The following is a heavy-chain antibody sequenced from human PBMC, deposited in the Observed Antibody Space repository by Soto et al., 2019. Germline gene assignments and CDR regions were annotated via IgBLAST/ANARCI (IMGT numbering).Heavy chain of an antibody. Sequence: GGSLRLSCAASGFTFSSYAMSWVRQAPGKGLEWVSAISGSGGSTYYADSVKGRFTISRDNSKNTLYLQMNSLRAEDTAVYYCAKDGMTTVTTDGFIAGRGYYFDYWGQGTLVTVSS. D-gene: IGHD4-4*01. CDR2: ISGSGGST. V-gene: IGHV3-23*01. CDR1: GFTFSSYA. CDR3: AKDGMTTVTTDGFIAGRGYYFDY. J-gene: IGHJ4*02.